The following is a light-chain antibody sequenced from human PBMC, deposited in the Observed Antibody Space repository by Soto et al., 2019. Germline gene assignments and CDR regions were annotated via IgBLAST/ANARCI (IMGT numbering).Light chain of an antibody. Sequence: QSALTQPASVSGSPGQSITISCTGTSGDVGGYNLVSWYLQHPGKAPKVMIYEDTKRPSGVSNRFSGSKSVNTASLTISGLQAEDEADYYCSSYAGSSVLFGGGTKLTVL. CDR2: EDT. CDR3: SSYAGSSVL. V-gene: IGLV2-23*01. J-gene: IGLJ2*01. CDR1: SGDVGGYNL.